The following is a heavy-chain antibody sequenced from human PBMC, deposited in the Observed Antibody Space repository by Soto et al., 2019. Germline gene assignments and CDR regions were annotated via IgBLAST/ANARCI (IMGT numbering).Heavy chain of an antibody. J-gene: IGHJ4*02. V-gene: IGHV4-31*03. CDR3: ARDLTTIFGVVIIPDDY. CDR2: IYYSGST. Sequence: SETLSLTCTVSGGSISSGGYYWSWIRQHPGKGLEWIGYIYYSGSTYYNPSLKSRVTISVDTSKNQFSLKLSSVTAADTAVYYCARDLTTIFGVVIIPDDYWGQGTLVTDSS. D-gene: IGHD3-3*01. CDR1: GGSISSGGYY.